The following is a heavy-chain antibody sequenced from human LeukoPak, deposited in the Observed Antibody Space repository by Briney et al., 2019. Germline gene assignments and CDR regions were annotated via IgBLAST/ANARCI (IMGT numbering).Heavy chain of an antibody. J-gene: IGHJ2*01. D-gene: IGHD6-19*01. Sequence: GESLKISCKGSGYRFTSYWISWVRPMPGKGPEWMGRIDPSDSYTNFSPSFQGHVTISAYKSIDTAYLQWSSLKASDTAMYYCARHDGWLSHYWYFDLWGRGTLVTVSS. CDR3: ARHDGWLSHYWYFDL. CDR2: IDPSDSYT. CDR1: GYRFTSYW. V-gene: IGHV5-10-1*01.